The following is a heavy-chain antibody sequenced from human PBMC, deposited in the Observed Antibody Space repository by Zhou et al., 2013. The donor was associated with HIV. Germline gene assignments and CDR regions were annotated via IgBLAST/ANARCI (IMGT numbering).Heavy chain of an antibody. CDR3: ARGPAMVLGSHAFDI. V-gene: IGHV4-34*01. Sequence: QVQLQQWGAGLLKPSETLSLTCAVYGGSFSGYYWSWIRQPPGKGLEWIGEINHSGSTNYNPSLKSRVTISVDTSKNQFSLKLSSVTAADTAVYYCARGPAMVLGSHAFDIWGQGTMVTVSS. D-gene: IGHD5-18*01. J-gene: IGHJ3*02. CDR1: GGSFSGYY. CDR2: INHSGST.